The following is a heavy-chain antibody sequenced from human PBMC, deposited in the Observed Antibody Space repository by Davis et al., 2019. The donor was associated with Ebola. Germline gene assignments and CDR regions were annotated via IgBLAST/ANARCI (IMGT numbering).Heavy chain of an antibody. CDR2: INHSGST. J-gene: IGHJ4*02. CDR3: ARGGPRYYGSGTYYPN. CDR1: GGSFTGYS. V-gene: IGHV4-34*01. Sequence: MPGGSLRLSCAVYGGSFTGYSWTWIRQPPGKGLEWIGEINHSGSTNYNPSLKSRVTISVDPSKNQFSLKLNSVTAADTAVYYCARGGPRYYGSGTYYPNWGQGALVTVSS. D-gene: IGHD3-10*01.